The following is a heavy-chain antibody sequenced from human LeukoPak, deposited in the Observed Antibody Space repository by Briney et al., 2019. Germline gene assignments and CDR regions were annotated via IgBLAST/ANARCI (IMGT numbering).Heavy chain of an antibody. CDR2: IYSSGST. J-gene: IGHJ1*01. CDR3: ATYTVASRADDN. CDR1: GDSMNYYVTHY. V-gene: IGHV4-61*02. D-gene: IGHD6-6*01. Sequence: PSETLSLTCTVPGDSMNYYVTHYWSWIRQSAGKGLEWIGRIYSSGSTNYNATLKSRVTISLDTSKNQFSLKLSSVTAADTAVYYCATYTVASRADDNWGQGILVTVSS.